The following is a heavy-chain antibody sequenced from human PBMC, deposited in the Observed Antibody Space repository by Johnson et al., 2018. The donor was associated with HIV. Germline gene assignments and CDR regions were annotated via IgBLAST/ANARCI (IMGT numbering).Heavy chain of an antibody. V-gene: IGHV3-49*04. CDR3: ARKGMRRSIAAAGADAFDI. J-gene: IGHJ3*02. CDR2: IRSKAYGGTT. D-gene: IGHD6-13*01. Sequence: VQLVESGGGVVQPGRSLRLSCTASGFTFGDYAMSWVRQAPGKGLEWVGFIRSKAYGGTTEYAASVKGRFTISRDDSKSIAYLQMNSLKTEDTAVYYCARKGMRRSIAAAGADAFDIWGQGTMVTVSS. CDR1: GFTFGDYA.